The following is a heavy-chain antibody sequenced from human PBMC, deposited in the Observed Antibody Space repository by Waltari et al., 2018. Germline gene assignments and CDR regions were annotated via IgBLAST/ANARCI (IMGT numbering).Heavy chain of an antibody. CDR1: GGSISSYY. Sequence: QVQLQESGPGLVKPSETLSLTCTVSGGSISSYYWSWIRQPPGKGLEWIGYIYYSGSTNYNPSLKSRVTISVDTSKNQCSLKLSSVTAADTAVYYCARLRWLQSNPSFDYWGQGTLVIVSS. D-gene: IGHD5-12*01. V-gene: IGHV4-59*01. CDR3: ARLRWLQSNPSFDY. J-gene: IGHJ4*02. CDR2: IYYSGST.